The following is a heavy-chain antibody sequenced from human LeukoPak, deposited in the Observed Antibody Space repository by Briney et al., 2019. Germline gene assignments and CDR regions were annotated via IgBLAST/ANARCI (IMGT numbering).Heavy chain of an antibody. V-gene: IGHV1-18*01. CDR3: ARGSFPSDDILTGPFDN. CDR2: ISSYNGDT. Sequence: ASVKVSCKASGYTFTSYGISWVRQAPGQGLEWMGWISSYNGDTNYAQKLQGRATMTTDTSTSTAYMELRSLRSDDTAVYYCARGSFPSDDILTGPFDNWGQGTLVTVSS. CDR1: GYTFTSYG. D-gene: IGHD3-9*01. J-gene: IGHJ4*02.